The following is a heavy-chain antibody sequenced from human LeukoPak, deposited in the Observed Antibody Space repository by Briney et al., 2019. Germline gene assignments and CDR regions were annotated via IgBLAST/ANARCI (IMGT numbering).Heavy chain of an antibody. CDR2: TYFRSKWYN. D-gene: IGHD2-2*02. CDR3: ARAQYCSSTSCYTRDDAFVI. Sequence: SQTLSLTCAISGDSVSSNSAAWNWIRQSPSRGLEWLGRTYFRSKWYNDYAVSVKSRITINPDTSKNQFSLQVNSVTPEDTAVYYCARAQYCSSTSCYTRDDAFVIWGQGTMVTVSS. J-gene: IGHJ3*02. V-gene: IGHV6-1*01. CDR1: GDSVSSNSAA.